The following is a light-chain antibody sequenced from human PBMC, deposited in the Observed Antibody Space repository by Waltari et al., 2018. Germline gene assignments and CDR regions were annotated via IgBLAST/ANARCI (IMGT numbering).Light chain of an antibody. V-gene: IGLV1-40*01. CDR1: SSNIGAPFD. CDR3: QSYDSSLGGSL. J-gene: IGLJ2*01. CDR2: GNS. Sequence: QSVLTQPPSVSGAPGPRVPIPCTGSSSNIGAPFDVPWYQVLPGTAPKVVIQGNSNRPAGVPDRFSGSRSGTSASLAITGLQAEDEADYYCQSYDSSLGGSLFGGGTKLTVL.